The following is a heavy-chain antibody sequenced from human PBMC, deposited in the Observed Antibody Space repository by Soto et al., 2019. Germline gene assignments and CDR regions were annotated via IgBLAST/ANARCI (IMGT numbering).Heavy chain of an antibody. J-gene: IGHJ4*02. CDR2: IYPGDSDT. CDR3: ARLPYSSSWYGYFGY. Sequence: GESLKISCKGSGYSFTSYWIGWVRQMPGKGLEWMGIIYPGDSDTRYSPSFQGQVTISADKSISTAYLQWSSLKASDTAVYYCARLPYSSSWYGYFGYWGQGTLVTVSS. V-gene: IGHV5-51*01. D-gene: IGHD6-13*01. CDR1: GYSFTSYW.